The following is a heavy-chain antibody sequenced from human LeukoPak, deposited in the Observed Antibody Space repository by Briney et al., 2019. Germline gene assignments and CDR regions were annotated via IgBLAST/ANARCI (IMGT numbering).Heavy chain of an antibody. CDR3: ARVFRRDGYFDY. D-gene: IGHD5-24*01. V-gene: IGHV4-59*01. CDR1: GGSITEYY. J-gene: IGHJ4*02. CDR2: IFYTGNT. Sequence: SETLSLTCTVSGGSITEYYWSWIRRPPGKGLEWIGYIFYTGNTNYNPSLKSRVTISVDASKNQFSLQLSSVTAADTAVYYCARVFRRDGYFDYWGQGTLVTVSS.